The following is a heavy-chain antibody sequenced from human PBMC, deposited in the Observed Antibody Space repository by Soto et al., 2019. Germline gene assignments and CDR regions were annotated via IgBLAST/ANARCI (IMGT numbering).Heavy chain of an antibody. V-gene: IGHV4-31*02. J-gene: IGHJ5*02. CDR2: IYFSGSP. D-gene: IGHD3-10*01. CDR1: GGSITRGGYY. CDR3: ARGLGDYWFDP. Sequence: QVQLQESGPGLVKPSQTLSLTCTVSGGSITRGGYYWTWIRQLPGKGLECIGYIYFSGSPYYNPSLKSRLTLSADTSKNQFSRKLTSVTVSDTAMYYCARGLGDYWFDPWGQGTLVTVSS.